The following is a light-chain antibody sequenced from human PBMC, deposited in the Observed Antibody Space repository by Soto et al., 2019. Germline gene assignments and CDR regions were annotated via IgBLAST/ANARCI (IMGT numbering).Light chain of an antibody. V-gene: IGKV2-28*01. CDR2: LGS. CDR3: MQALQSPPT. Sequence: EIVMTQSPLSLPVTPGVPASISCRSSQSLMHSNGYDSLARYLQKPGQSPQLLIYLGSNRASGVPARFSSIGAGTEFTLKISRVESDDVGVSYCMQALQSPPTFGQGTKVEIK. J-gene: IGKJ1*01. CDR1: QSLMHSNGYDS.